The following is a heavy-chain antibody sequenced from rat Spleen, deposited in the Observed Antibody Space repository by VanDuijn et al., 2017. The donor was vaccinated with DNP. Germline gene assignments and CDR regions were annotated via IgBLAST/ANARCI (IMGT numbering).Heavy chain of an antibody. V-gene: IGHV5-31*01. CDR1: GFTFNNYW. CDR3: TRRGHTTGLNWFVY. J-gene: IGHJ3*01. D-gene: IGHD1-9*01. Sequence: EVQLVESGGDLVQPGRSLKLSCVASGFTFNNYWMTWIRQVPGKGLEWVASITSSGGSTYYPDSVKGRFTISRDNPKNTLYLQMDSLRSDDTATYYCTRRGHTTGLNWFVYWGQGTLVTVSS. CDR2: ITSSGGST.